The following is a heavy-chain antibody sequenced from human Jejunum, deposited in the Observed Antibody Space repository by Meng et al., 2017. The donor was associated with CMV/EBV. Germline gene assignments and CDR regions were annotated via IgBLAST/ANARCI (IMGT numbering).Heavy chain of an antibody. Sequence: NWVRQATGQGLEWMGWTNPNNGNTGYAQKFQGRFTMTWNTSISTAYMELSSLRSEDTAIYYCASHQQFCSGGSCYSLGYYYGMDVWGQGTTVTVSS. V-gene: IGHV1-8*01. CDR2: TNPNNGNT. CDR3: ASHQQFCSGGSCYSLGYYYGMDV. D-gene: IGHD2-15*01. J-gene: IGHJ6*02.